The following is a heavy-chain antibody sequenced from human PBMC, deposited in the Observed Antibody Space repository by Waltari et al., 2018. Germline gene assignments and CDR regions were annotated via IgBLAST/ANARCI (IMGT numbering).Heavy chain of an antibody. CDR1: GGSFSGYY. V-gene: IGHV4-34*01. D-gene: IGHD3-22*01. CDR3: ARGMDYYDSSGYYYWYFDL. Sequence: QVQLQQWGAGLLKPSETLSLTCAVYGGSFSGYYWSWIRQPPGKGLAWIGEINHSGSTNYNPALKSRVTISVDTSKNQFSLKLSSVTAADTAVYYCARGMDYYDSSGYYYWYFDLWGRGTLVTVSS. CDR2: INHSGST. J-gene: IGHJ2*01.